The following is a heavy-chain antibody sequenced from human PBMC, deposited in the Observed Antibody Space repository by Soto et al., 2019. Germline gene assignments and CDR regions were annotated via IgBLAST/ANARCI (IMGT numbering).Heavy chain of an antibody. D-gene: IGHD2-8*01. CDR1: GGSFSGHS. CDR3: SIRAYATNGHYAFDP. CDR2: INHSGRV. Sequence: QVQLQQWGAGLLKPSETLSLTCAVYGGSFSGHSWTWIRQSPGKGLEWIGDINHSGRVNYSPSLKRPVTISLDTANNRFSLPLTAATAAETAMYYISIRAYATNGHYAFDPRGQATLVTVSS. V-gene: IGHV4-34*01. J-gene: IGHJ5*01.